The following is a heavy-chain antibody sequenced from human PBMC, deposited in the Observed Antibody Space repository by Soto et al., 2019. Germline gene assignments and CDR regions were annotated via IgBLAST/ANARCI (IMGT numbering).Heavy chain of an antibody. J-gene: IGHJ3*02. CDR3: ASPNTYCSGGSCYAAFDI. D-gene: IGHD2-15*01. V-gene: IGHV1-8*01. CDR2: MNPNSGNT. Sequence: GASVKVSCKASGYTFTSYDINWVRQATGQGLEWMGWMNPNSGNTGYAQKFQGRVTMTRNTSISTAYMELSSLRSEDTAVYYCASPNTYCSGGSCYAAFDIWGQGTMVTVSS. CDR1: GYTFTSYD.